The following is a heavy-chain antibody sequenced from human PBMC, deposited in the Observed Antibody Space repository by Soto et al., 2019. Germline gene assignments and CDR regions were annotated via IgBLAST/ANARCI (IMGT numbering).Heavy chain of an antibody. CDR2: IAHDGHT. CDR1: GGSITASVL. D-gene: IGHD1-26*01. Sequence: SGTPDIACGVSGGSITASVLWTWVRQFPGRGLEWIGEIAHDGHTNYNPSLSGRVTMSVDLSNSQFSLNVASVNAADTAVYFCAGGRDYDYWGQGPLVTVS. J-gene: IGHJ4*02. CDR3: AGGRDYDY. V-gene: IGHV4-4*02.